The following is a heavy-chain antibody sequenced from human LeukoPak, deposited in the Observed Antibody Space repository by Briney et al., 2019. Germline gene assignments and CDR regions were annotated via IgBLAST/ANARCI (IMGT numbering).Heavy chain of an antibody. J-gene: IGHJ4*02. D-gene: IGHD3-3*02. V-gene: IGHV3-15*01. CDR1: GFTFSYAW. CDR2: IKSKADGGTT. Sequence: GGSLRLSCAASGFTFSYAWMSWVRQAPGKGLEWVGRIKSKADGGTTGYAAPVKARFTISRDDSKNTLYLQMNSLKTEDTAVYYCTTMGIFGVVIKDYRGQGTLVTVSS. CDR3: TTMGIFGVVIKDY.